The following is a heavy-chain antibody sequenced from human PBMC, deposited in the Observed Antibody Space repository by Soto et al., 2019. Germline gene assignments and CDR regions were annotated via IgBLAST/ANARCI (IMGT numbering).Heavy chain of an antibody. Sequence: GGSLRLSCAASGFTFSDHYMDWVRQAPGKGLEWVGRTRNKANSYTTEYAASVKGRFTISRDDSKNSLYLQMNSLKTEDTAVYYCATAYYYDSSGYYYYYYGMDVWGQGTTVTVSS. CDR3: ATAYYYDSSGYYYYYYGMDV. V-gene: IGHV3-72*01. CDR2: TRNKANSYTT. J-gene: IGHJ6*02. D-gene: IGHD3-22*01. CDR1: GFTFSDHY.